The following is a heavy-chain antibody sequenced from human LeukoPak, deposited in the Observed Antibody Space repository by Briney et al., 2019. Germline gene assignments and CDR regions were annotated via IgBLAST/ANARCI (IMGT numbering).Heavy chain of an antibody. Sequence: GGSLRLSCAASGFTVSSNYMSWVRQAPGKGLEWVSAIYSGGSTYYADSVKGRFTISRDNSKNTLFLQMGSLRVEDMAVYYCARGLRAYYYYGMDVWGQGTTVTVSS. D-gene: IGHD3-3*01. CDR3: ARGLRAYYYYGMDV. V-gene: IGHV3-53*05. CDR1: GFTVSSNY. CDR2: IYSGGST. J-gene: IGHJ6*02.